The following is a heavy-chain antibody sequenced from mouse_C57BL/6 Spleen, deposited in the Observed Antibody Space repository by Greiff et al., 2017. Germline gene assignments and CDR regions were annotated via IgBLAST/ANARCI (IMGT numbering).Heavy chain of an antibody. Sequence: DVHLVESGEGLVKPGGSLKLSCAASGFTFSSYAMSWVRQTPEKRLEWVAYISRGGDYIYYADTVKGRFTISRDKATNALYLQMSSLKSEDTAMYYCAREDGNYYFDYWGQGTTLTVSS. CDR1: GFTFSSYA. CDR2: ISRGGDYI. D-gene: IGHD2-1*01. J-gene: IGHJ2*01. V-gene: IGHV5S21*01. CDR3: AREDGNYYFDY.